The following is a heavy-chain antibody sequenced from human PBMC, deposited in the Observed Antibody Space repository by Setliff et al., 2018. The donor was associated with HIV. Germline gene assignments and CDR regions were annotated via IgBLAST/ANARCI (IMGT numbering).Heavy chain of an antibody. CDR3: ASRVYYYDSSGYLREGGFDP. J-gene: IGHJ5*02. V-gene: IGHV4-39*01. CDR1: GGSISNSRYY. D-gene: IGHD3-22*01. CDR2: IDYSRST. Sequence: SETLSLTCTVSGGSISNSRYYWSWIRQPPGQGLEWIGSIDYSRSTYYNPSIKSRVTITVDTSKNQFPLKLSSVTAADAAEYYCASRVYYYDSSGYLREGGFDPWGQGTLVTVSS.